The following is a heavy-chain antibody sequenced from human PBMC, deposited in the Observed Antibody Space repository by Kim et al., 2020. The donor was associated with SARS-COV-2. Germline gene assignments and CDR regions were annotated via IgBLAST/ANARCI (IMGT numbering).Heavy chain of an antibody. CDR2: IYHSGST. J-gene: IGHJ4*02. Sequence: SETLSLTCTVSGYSISSGYYWGWIRQPPGKGLEWIGSIYHSGSTYYNPSLKSRVTISVDTSKNQFSLKLSSVTAADTAVYYCAREYSSGWYPFDYWGQGT. V-gene: IGHV4-38-2*02. D-gene: IGHD6-19*01. CDR3: AREYSSGWYPFDY. CDR1: GYSISSGYY.